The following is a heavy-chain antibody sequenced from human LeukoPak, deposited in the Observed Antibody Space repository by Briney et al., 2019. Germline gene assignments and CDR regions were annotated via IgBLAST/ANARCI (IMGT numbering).Heavy chain of an antibody. CDR2: ISASGGST. CDR3: AKGYCSSTNCKESFFDY. J-gene: IGHJ4*02. Sequence: GGSLRLSCAASGFSFSSNGMSWARQAPGKGLEWVSTISASGGSTYYFVKGRFTISRDNSKNTLYLQMNSLRAEDTAVYYCAKGYCSSTNCKESFFDYWGQGTLVTVSS. D-gene: IGHD2-2*01. CDR1: GFSFSSNG. V-gene: IGHV3-23*01.